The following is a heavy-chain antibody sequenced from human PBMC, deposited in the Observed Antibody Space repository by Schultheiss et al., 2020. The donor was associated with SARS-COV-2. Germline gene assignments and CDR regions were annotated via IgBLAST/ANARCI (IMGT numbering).Heavy chain of an antibody. V-gene: IGHV4-31*03. CDR2: IYYSGST. Sequence: SETLSLTCTVSGGSISSGGYYWSWIRQHPGKGLEWIGYIYYSGSTYYNPSLKSRVTISVDTSKNHFSLKLNSVTAADTAVYYCARRILGYCTGGVCYSRYYYGMDVWGQGTTVTVSS. J-gene: IGHJ6*02. CDR1: GGSISSGGYY. CDR3: ARRILGYCTGGVCYSRYYYGMDV. D-gene: IGHD2-8*02.